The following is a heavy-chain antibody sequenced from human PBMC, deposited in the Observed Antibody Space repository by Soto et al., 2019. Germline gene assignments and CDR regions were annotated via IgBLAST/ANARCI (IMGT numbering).Heavy chain of an antibody. CDR1: GFTFTTYA. J-gene: IGHJ4*02. Sequence: EVQLLESGGGLIQPGGSLRLSCVASGFTFTTYAMSWVRQAPGKGLEWVSIITGSGGGTYYADSVKGRFTISRDNSKNTLYLQINSLRAEDTAVDYGARKKGPGSHTLYSFAYWGRGTLVSVSS. CDR2: ITGSGGGT. CDR3: ARKKGPGSHTLYSFAY. D-gene: IGHD3-10*01. V-gene: IGHV3-23*01.